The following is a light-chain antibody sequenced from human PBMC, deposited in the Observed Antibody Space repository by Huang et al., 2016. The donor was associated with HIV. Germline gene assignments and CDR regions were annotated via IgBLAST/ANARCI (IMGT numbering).Light chain of an antibody. CDR1: QNVHGN. Sequence: ETVLTQSPGTLSASLGGRVTLTCRASQNVHGNLAWYQQTPGQPPRPLMYGSSTRAAGVSGRFSASGSETHVTLTITSLQSEDFGIYYCQQYDSWPPRHTFGQGTRLE. CDR2: GSS. V-gene: IGKV3-15*01. CDR3: QQYDSWPPRHT. J-gene: IGKJ2*01.